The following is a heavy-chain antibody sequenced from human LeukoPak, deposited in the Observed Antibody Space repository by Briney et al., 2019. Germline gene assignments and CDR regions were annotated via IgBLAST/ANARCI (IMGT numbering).Heavy chain of an antibody. Sequence: SETLSLTCAVSGYSISNGYYWGWIRQTPGKELEWIGTIYHTRSTFYNPSLKSRVTMSVDTSKNQFSLKLSSVTAADTAVYYCARSHRKYGSGSYYTHDAFDIWGQGTMVTVSS. CDR3: ARSHRKYGSGSYYTHDAFDI. V-gene: IGHV4-38-2*01. J-gene: IGHJ3*02. CDR1: GYSISNGYY. CDR2: IYHTRST. D-gene: IGHD3-10*01.